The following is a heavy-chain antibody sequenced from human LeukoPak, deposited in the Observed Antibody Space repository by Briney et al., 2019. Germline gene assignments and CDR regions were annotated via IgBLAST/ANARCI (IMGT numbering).Heavy chain of an antibody. CDR1: GFSFSTYW. J-gene: IGHJ4*02. CDR3: AKGGHVDY. CDR2: IKADGRET. V-gene: IGHV3-7*01. Sequence: GGSLRLSCAASGFSFSTYWMTWVRQAPGKGLEWVANIKADGRETYYVDSVKGRFTISRDNAQNSLYLQLNSLRVEDTAVYYCAKGGHVDYCGQGSLVSVSS.